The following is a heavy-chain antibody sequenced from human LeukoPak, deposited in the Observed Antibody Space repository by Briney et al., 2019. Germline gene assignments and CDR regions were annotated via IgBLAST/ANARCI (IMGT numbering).Heavy chain of an antibody. CDR1: GASISSSIHY. Sequence: SETLSLTCAVSGASISSSIHYWGWVRQPPGKGLEWIGSVYYSGGTYYNPSLESRLTISVDTSNNRFSLKLKSVTAADTAVFYCARVTTGSTTLDSWGQGILVTVSA. V-gene: IGHV4-39*02. D-gene: IGHD1-1*01. J-gene: IGHJ5*01. CDR3: ARVTTGSTTLDS. CDR2: VYYSGGT.